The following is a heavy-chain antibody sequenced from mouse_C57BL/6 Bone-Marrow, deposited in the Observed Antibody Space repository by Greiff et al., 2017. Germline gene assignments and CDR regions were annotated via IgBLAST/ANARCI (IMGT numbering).Heavy chain of an antibody. CDR2: INPSTGGT. CDR3: ARTVDWYFDV. J-gene: IGHJ1*03. D-gene: IGHD1-1*01. V-gene: IGHV1-42*01. Sequence: EVQLQQSGPELVKPGASVKISCKASGYSFTGYYMNWVKQSPEKSLEWIGEINPSTGGTTYNQKFKAKATLTVDKSSSTAYMQLKGLTSEDSAVYYCARTVDWYFDVWGTGTTVTVSS. CDR1: GYSFTGYY.